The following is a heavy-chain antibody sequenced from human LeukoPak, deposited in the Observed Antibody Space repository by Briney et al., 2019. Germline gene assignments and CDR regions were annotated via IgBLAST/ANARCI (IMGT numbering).Heavy chain of an antibody. V-gene: IGHV3-48*04. CDR2: ISSSSTI. J-gene: IGHJ4*02. CDR1: GFTFSSYS. D-gene: IGHD3-22*01. CDR3: ARVQHYDRFDY. Sequence: PGGSLRLSCAASGFTFSSYSMNWVRQAPGKGLEWVSYISSSSTIYYADSVKGRFTISRDNAKNSLYLQMVSLRADDTALYYCARVQHYDRFDYWGQGTLVTVSS.